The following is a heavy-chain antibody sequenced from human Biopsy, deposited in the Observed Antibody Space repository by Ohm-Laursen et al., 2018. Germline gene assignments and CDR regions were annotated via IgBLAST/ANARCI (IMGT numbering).Heavy chain of an antibody. CDR2: ISYDGSGE. V-gene: IGHV3-30*03. CDR3: ARDEKRWDYSNYFSCHFDL. J-gene: IGHJ2*01. D-gene: IGHD4-11*01. Sequence: SSLRLSCTASGFTSTSYGMHWVRQAPGKGLEWVAVISYDGSGEYYADSLQGRFTISRDNPKNTVDLQMNSLRAEDTAVYFCARDEKRWDYSNYFSCHFDLWGRGTLVTVSS. CDR1: GFTSTSYG.